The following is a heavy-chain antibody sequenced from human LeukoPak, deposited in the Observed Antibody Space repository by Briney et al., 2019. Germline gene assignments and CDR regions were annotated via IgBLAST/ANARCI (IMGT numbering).Heavy chain of an antibody. Sequence: GGSLRLSCVASGFTFSNYWMTWVRQAPGKGLEWVANIKLDGSEAYYVDSVKGRFTISRDNSKNTLYLQMNSLRAEDTAVYYCASLRFGELLKGDYWGQGTLVTVSS. CDR3: ASLRFGELLKGDY. V-gene: IGHV3-7*01. D-gene: IGHD3-10*01. J-gene: IGHJ4*02. CDR1: GFTFSNYW. CDR2: IKLDGSEA.